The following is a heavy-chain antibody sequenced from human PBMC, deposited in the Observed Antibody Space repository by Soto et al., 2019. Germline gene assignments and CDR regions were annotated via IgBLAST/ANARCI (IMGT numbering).Heavy chain of an antibody. D-gene: IGHD3-9*01. CDR3: VKGSHTNIAWSYYFDS. CDR1: GFSLANFP. Sequence: VGSLRLSCVGSGFSLANFPMNWGRQTPGKGLEWISYISPRGDNIYYTESVKGRFTISRDNARNSLYLQMNSLRDEDAALYYCVKGSHTNIAWSYYFDSWGQGVPVTVSS. CDR2: ISPRGDNI. J-gene: IGHJ4*02. V-gene: IGHV3-48*02.